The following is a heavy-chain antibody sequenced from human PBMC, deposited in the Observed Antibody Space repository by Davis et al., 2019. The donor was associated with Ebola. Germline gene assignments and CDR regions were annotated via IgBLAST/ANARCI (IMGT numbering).Heavy chain of an antibody. D-gene: IGHD6-13*01. J-gene: IGHJ6*04. Sequence: SETLSLTCTVSGGSISSSSFYWGWIRQPPGKGLEWIGSIYYSGSTYYNPSLKSRVTISADTSKNQFSLKLSSVTAADTAVYYCARRLYSSSWYSYYGMDVWGKGTTVTVSS. CDR1: GGSISSSSFY. V-gene: IGHV4-39*07. CDR3: ARRLYSSSWYSYYGMDV. CDR2: IYYSGST.